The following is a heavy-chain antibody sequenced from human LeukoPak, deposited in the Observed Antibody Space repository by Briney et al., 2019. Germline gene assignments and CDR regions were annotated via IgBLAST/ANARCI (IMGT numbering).Heavy chain of an antibody. CDR3: VRGVAYYYGSGRSKAFDY. Sequence: SETLSLTCAVYGGSFSGYYWSWIRQPPGKGLEWIGEINHSGSTNYNPSLKSRVTISVDTSKNQFSLKLSSVTAADTAVYYCVRGVAYYYGSGRSKAFDYWGQGTLVTVSS. V-gene: IGHV4-34*01. J-gene: IGHJ4*02. CDR1: GGSFSGYY. D-gene: IGHD3-10*01. CDR2: INHSGST.